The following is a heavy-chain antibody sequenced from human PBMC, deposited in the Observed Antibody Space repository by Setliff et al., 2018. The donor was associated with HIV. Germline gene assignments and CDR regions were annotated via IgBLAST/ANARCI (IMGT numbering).Heavy chain of an antibody. CDR2: IYYFGIT. D-gene: IGHD3-16*01. V-gene: IGHV4-39*01. CDR3: ARATSPRPMVRGGWFDP. CDR1: GGSISSTNHY. J-gene: IGHJ5*02. Sequence: LSLTSTVSGGSISSTNHYWGWIRQPPGKGLEWIGNIYYFGITNYNPSLKSRVTISVDTSKNQFSLKLTSVTAPDTATYYCARATSPRPMVRGGWFDPWGQGTLVTVSS.